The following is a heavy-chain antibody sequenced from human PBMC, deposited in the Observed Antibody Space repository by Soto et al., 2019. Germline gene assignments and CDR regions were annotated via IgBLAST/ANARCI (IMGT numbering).Heavy chain of an antibody. V-gene: IGHV4-34*01. Sequence: SETLSLTCAVYGGSFSGYYWSWIRQPPGKGLEWIGEINHSGSTNYNPSLKSRVTISVDTSKNQFSLKLSSVTAADTAVYYCARDDPYCSGGSCYYGIDYWGQGTLVTVYS. CDR2: INHSGST. CDR3: ARDDPYCSGGSCYYGIDY. D-gene: IGHD2-15*01. CDR1: GGSFSGYY. J-gene: IGHJ4*02.